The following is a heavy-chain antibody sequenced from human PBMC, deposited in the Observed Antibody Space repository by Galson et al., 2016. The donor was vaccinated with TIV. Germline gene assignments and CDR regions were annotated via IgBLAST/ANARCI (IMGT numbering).Heavy chain of an antibody. CDR1: GYTFTNYA. V-gene: IGHV1-3*01. J-gene: IGHJ6*03. CDR3: ARGKERVINYYYYMDV. D-gene: IGHD3-3*01. CDR2: INPVFGIP. Sequence: SVKVSCKASGYTFTNYAMHRVRQAPGQRLEWMGWINPVFGIPNYAQKFQGRVTITADESTSTAYMELTSLRSEDTAVYYCARGKERVINYYYYMDVWGKGTTITVSS.